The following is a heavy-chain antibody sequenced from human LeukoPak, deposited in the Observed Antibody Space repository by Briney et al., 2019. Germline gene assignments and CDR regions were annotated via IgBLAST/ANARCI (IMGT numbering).Heavy chain of an antibody. V-gene: IGHV1-2*02. CDR3: ARDLLVVEPHLAGY. J-gene: IGHJ4*02. CDR1: GYTFTGYY. CDR2: INPNSGGT. D-gene: IGHD2-15*01. Sequence: ASVKVSCKASGYTFTGYYMHWVRQAPGQGLEWMGWINPNSGGTNYAQKFQGRVTMTRDTSISTAYMELSRLRSDDTAVYYCARDLLVVEPHLAGYWGQGTLVTVSS.